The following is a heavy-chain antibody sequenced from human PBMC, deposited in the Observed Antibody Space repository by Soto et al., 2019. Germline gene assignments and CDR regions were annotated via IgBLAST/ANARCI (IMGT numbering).Heavy chain of an antibody. V-gene: IGHV3-53*01. CDR1: GLTVSSNY. D-gene: IGHD2-8*02. CDR3: ARDGSTGWRTYGMDV. J-gene: IGHJ6*01. CDR2: IYTGGST. Sequence: PGGSLRLSCAASGLTVSSNYMSWVRQAPGMGLEWVSVIYTGGSTYYADSVKGRFTISRDNSKNTLYLQMNSLRDADTAVYYCARDGSTGWRTYGMDVWGQGPTVTVSS.